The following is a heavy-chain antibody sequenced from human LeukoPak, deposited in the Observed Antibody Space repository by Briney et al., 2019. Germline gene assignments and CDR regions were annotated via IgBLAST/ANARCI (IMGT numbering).Heavy chain of an antibody. CDR3: ARAGPDFWSGYPLTS. D-gene: IGHD3-3*01. CDR1: GGSFSGYY. CDR2: INHSGST. V-gene: IGHV4-34*01. Sequence: PSETLSLTCAVYGGSFSGYYWSWIRQPPGKGLEWIGEINHSGSTNYNPSLKSRVTISVDTSKNQFSLKLSSVTAADTAVYYCARAGPDFWSGYPLTSWGQGTLVTVSS. J-gene: IGHJ5*02.